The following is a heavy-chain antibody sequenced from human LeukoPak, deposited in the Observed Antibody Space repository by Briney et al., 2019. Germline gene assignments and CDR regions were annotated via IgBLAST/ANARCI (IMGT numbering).Heavy chain of an antibody. CDR2: ISGNGGST. CDR3: AREGYCTAGVCSSGY. D-gene: IGHD2-8*02. CDR1: GFTFSSYA. Sequence: PGGSLRLSCAASGFTFSSYAMSWVRQAPGKGLEWVSGISGNGGSTYYADSVKGRFTISRDNSKSTLYLQVNSLRADDTAVYYCAREGYCTAGVCSSGYWGQGTLVTVSS. V-gene: IGHV3-23*01. J-gene: IGHJ4*02.